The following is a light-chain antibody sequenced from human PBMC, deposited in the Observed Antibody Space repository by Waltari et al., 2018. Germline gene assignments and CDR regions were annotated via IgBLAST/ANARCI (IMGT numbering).Light chain of an antibody. Sequence: QSALTQPASVFGSLGQSVTISCTGTATDIGGYDYVSWYQQPSGKAPKLLIFAVSNRPSEISARFSASKSGNPASLSISGLQTEDEADYHCTSYTSKNTFIFGGGTRLTVL. CDR2: AVS. CDR3: TSYTSKNTFI. CDR1: ATDIGGYDY. V-gene: IGLV2-14*03. J-gene: IGLJ2*01.